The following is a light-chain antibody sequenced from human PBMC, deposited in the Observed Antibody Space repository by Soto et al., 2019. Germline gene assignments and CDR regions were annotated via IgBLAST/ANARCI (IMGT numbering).Light chain of an antibody. Sequence: SVWTQSQATLSLSPVERASRSCRASQSVSSYLAWYQQKPGQAPRLFIYDASSRATGIPARFSGSGSGTDFTLTISSLEPEDFAVYYCQQRSNWPGTFGQGTKVDIK. V-gene: IGKV3-11*01. J-gene: IGKJ1*01. CDR1: QSVSSY. CDR2: DAS. CDR3: QQRSNWPGT.